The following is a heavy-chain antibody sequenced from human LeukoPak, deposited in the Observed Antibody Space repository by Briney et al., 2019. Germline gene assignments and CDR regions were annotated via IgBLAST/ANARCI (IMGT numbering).Heavy chain of an antibody. CDR2: TIGSGYNT. D-gene: IGHD6-13*01. V-gene: IGHV3-23*01. CDR1: GFTFSSYS. CDR3: ARDIAAAGYYYYGMDV. J-gene: IGHJ6*02. Sequence: PGGSLRLSCAASGFTFSSYSMNWVRQAPGKGLEWVSATIGSGYNTYYADSVKGRFAISRDSSKNTLYLQMNSLRAEDTAVYYCARDIAAAGYYYYGMDVWGPGTTVTVSS.